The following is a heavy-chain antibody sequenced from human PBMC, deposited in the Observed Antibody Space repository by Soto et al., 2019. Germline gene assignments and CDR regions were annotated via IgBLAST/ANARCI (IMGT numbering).Heavy chain of an antibody. CDR1: GFTFSNYA. Sequence: EVQLLESGGGLVQPGGSLRLSCAASGFTFSNYAMTWVRQAPGKGLEWVSAISGSGGSTYYADSVKGRFTISRDNPKNTVYLQMNSLRAEDTAVYYCAKDPSQPLGWYWGQGTLVSVSS. V-gene: IGHV3-23*01. D-gene: IGHD2-2*03. J-gene: IGHJ4*02. CDR3: AKDPSQPLGWY. CDR2: ISGSGGST.